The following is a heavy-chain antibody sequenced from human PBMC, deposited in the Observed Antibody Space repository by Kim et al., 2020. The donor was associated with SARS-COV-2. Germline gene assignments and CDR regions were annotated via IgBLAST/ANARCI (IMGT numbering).Heavy chain of an antibody. CDR3: AKAVLRGVNSYYYGMDV. Sequence: GGSLRLSCVASGFTFSTYGMFWVRQAPGKGLAWVAIISYDGSNKYYADSVKGRLTISRDNSENTLYLQMNSLRAEDKAVYYCAKAVLRGVNSYYYGMDVWGQGTTVTVSS. V-gene: IGHV3-30*18. D-gene: IGHD3-10*01. CDR2: ISYDGSNK. CDR1: GFTFSTYG. J-gene: IGHJ6*02.